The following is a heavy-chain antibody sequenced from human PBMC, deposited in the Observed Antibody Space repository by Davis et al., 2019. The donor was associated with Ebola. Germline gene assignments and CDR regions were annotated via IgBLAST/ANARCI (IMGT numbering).Heavy chain of an antibody. CDR2: IYYSGST. Sequence: MPGGSLRLSCTVSGGSISSYYWSWIRQPPGKGLEWIGYIYYSGSTNYNPSLKSRVTISVDTSKNQFSLKLSSVTAADTAVYYCARTRHSVVVAATSHWFDPWGQGTLVTVSS. D-gene: IGHD2-15*01. J-gene: IGHJ5*02. CDR3: ARTRHSVVVAATSHWFDP. V-gene: IGHV4-59*12. CDR1: GGSISSYY.